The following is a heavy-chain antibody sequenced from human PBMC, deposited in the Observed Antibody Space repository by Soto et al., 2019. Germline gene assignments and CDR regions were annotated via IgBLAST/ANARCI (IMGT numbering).Heavy chain of an antibody. CDR1: GFSLSTSGVG. J-gene: IGHJ4*02. V-gene: IGHV2-5*02. CDR3: AHRLNSRSRQVVYFDY. D-gene: IGHD6-6*01. Sequence: QITLKESGPTLVKPTQTLTLTCTFSGFSLSTSGVGVGWIRQPPGKALEWLALIYWDDDKRYSPSLKSRLTITKYSSKDQVVLTMTNMDPVDTATYYCAHRLNSRSRQVVYFDYWGQGTLVTVSS. CDR2: IYWDDDK.